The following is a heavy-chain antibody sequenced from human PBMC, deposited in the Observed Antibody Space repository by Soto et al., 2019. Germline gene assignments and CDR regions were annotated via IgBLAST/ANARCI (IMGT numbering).Heavy chain of an antibody. CDR2: SSATGAGT. J-gene: IGHJ4*02. V-gene: IGHV3-23*01. CDR1: GFTFSSYG. D-gene: IGHD1-7*01. CDR3: AKDRRAGGNYGFYSDF. Sequence: GGSLRLSCAASGFTFSSYGMTWVRQAPGKGLEWVSFSSATGAGTYYADSVKGRFTISRDNSKNTLCLQMTSLRADDTAVYYCAKDRRAGGNYGFYSDFWGQGALVTVSS.